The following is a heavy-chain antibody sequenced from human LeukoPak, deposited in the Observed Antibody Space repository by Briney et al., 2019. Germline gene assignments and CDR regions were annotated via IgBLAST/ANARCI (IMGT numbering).Heavy chain of an antibody. V-gene: IGHV3-23*01. Sequence: GGSLRLSCAASGFTFSGYAMSWVRQAPGKGLEWVSVISGSGISTYNADSVKGRFTISRDTSKSTLYLQMNSLRAEDTAVYYCAKADYYNSNTYRALFIPHWGEGTLVTVP. D-gene: IGHD3-22*01. J-gene: IGHJ1*01. CDR2: ISGSGIST. CDR3: AKADYYNSNTYRALFIPH. CDR1: GFTFSGYA.